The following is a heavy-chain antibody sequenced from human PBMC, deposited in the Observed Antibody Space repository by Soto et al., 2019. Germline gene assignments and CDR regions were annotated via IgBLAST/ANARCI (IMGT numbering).Heavy chain of an antibody. CDR2: IRNKPNSYTT. Sequence: EVQLVESGGGLVQPGGSLRLSCAASGFTFSDHYMDWVRQAPGKGLEWLGRIRNKPNSYTTEYAASVKGKSTISRDDSQHSLYLQMHSLKTEDTAVYYCARGPYSYPPLRSYYYGMDVWGQGTTVTVSS. V-gene: IGHV3-72*01. J-gene: IGHJ6*02. CDR1: GFTFSDHY. CDR3: ARGPYSYPPLRSYYYGMDV. D-gene: IGHD2-15*01.